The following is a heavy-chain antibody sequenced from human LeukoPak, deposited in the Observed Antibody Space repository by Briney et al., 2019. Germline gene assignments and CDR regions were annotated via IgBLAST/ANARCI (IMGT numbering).Heavy chain of an antibody. CDR3: ARDGYGSGWYAEYFQH. CDR1: GGSISSSTYY. D-gene: IGHD6-19*01. J-gene: IGHJ1*01. V-gene: IGHV4-39*02. CDR2: IYYSGST. Sequence: SETLSLTCTVSGGSISSSTYYWGWIRQPPGKRLEWIGSIYYSGSTYYNPSLKSRVTISVDTSKNQFSLKLSSVTAADTAVYYCARDGYGSGWYAEYFQHWGQGTLVTVSS.